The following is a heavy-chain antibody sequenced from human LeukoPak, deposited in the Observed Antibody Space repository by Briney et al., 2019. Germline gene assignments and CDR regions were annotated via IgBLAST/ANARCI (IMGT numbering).Heavy chain of an antibody. V-gene: IGHV6-1*01. D-gene: IGHD6-13*01. CDR2: TYYRSKWYN. CDR3: ARDKIKRSAGTGEGSFDY. Sequence: SQTLSLTCAISGDSVSSNSAAWNWIRQSPSRGLEWLGRTYYRSKWYNNYAVSVKSRITINPDTSKNQFSLQLNSVTPEDTAVYYCARDKIKRSAGTGEGSFDYWGQGTLVTVSS. CDR1: GDSVSSNSAA. J-gene: IGHJ4*02.